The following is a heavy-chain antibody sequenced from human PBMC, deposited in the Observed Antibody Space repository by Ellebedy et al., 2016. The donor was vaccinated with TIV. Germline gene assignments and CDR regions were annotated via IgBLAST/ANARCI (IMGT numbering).Heavy chain of an antibody. CDR3: ARDWFGDYAFDY. Sequence: GGSLRLSXSASGFTFSRYSMNWVRQAPGKGLEWVSSISSSSSYIYYAGSVKGRFTISRDNAKNSLYLQMSSLRAEDTSVYYCARDWFGDYAFDYWGQGTLVTVSS. CDR2: ISSSSSYI. J-gene: IGHJ4*02. V-gene: IGHV3-21*06. CDR1: GFTFSRYS. D-gene: IGHD4-17*01.